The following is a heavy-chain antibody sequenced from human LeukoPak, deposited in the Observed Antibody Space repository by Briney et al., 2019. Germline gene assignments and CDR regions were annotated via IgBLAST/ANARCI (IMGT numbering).Heavy chain of an antibody. D-gene: IGHD3-10*01. V-gene: IGHV3-11*06. CDR2: ISSSSSYI. CDR1: GFTFSDYY. Sequence: GGSLRLSCAASGFTFSDYYMSWIRQAPGKGLEWVSSISSSSSYIYYADSVKGRFTISRDNAKNSLYLQMNSLRAEDTAVYYCARETPPTMVRGVHAFDIWGQGTMVTVSS. CDR3: ARETPPTMVRGVHAFDI. J-gene: IGHJ3*02.